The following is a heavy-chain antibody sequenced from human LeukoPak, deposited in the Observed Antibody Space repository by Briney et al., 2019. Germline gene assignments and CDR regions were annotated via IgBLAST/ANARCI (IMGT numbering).Heavy chain of an antibody. CDR2: INPDSGVP. D-gene: IGHD6-19*01. J-gene: IGHJ4*02. CDR1: GYTFTGHY. Sequence: ASVKVSCKSSGYTFTGHYLHWVRQAPGQGLEWMGWINPDSGVPKYRQKFQGRVIMTRDTSISTAYMELSRLTPDDTAVYYCARDLGSSGVDYWGQGTLVTVSS. CDR3: ARDLGSSGVDY. V-gene: IGHV1-2*02.